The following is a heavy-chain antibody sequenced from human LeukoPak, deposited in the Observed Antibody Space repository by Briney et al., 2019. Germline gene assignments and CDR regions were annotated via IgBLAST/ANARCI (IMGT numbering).Heavy chain of an antibody. Sequence: GGSLRLSCAASGFTFSSYAMSWVRQAPGKGLEWVAVIWYDGSNKYYADSVKGRFTISRDNSKNTLYLQMNSLRAEDTAVYYCARGKRQWPQYFQHWGQGTLVTVSS. D-gene: IGHD6-19*01. V-gene: IGHV3-33*08. CDR3: ARGKRQWPQYFQH. CDR2: IWYDGSNK. CDR1: GFTFSSYA. J-gene: IGHJ1*01.